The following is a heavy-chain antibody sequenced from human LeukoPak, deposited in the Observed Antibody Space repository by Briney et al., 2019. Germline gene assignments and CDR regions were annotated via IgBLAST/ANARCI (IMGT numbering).Heavy chain of an antibody. CDR1: GDSIRSYY. J-gene: IGHJ4*02. CDR3: ARYSSGWPYHFDY. CDR2: IYYSGST. D-gene: IGHD6-19*01. Sequence: SETLSLTCTVSGDSIRSYYWSWIRQPPGKGLEWVGYIYYSGSTNYNPSLKSRVTFSVDTSKSQISLKLTSVTAADTAVYYRARYSSGWPYHFDYWGQGILVTVSS. V-gene: IGHV4-59*01.